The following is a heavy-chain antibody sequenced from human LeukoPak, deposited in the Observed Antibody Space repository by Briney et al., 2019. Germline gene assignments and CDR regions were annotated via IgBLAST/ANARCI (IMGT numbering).Heavy chain of an antibody. CDR3: ARYGGSGWVIDN. V-gene: IGHV4-59*08. D-gene: IGHD6-19*01. CDR1: GASISSYY. Sequence: SETLSLTCTVSGASISSYYWTWIQQPPGKGLEWIGYIYYTGATSYNPSLKSRVTISVDTSKKQFSLKLTSVTAADTAVYYCARYGGSGWVIDNWGQGTLVTVSS. CDR2: IYYTGAT. J-gene: IGHJ4*02.